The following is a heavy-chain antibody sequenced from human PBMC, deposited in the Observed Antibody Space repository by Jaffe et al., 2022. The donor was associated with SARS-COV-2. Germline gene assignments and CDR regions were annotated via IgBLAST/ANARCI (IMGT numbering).Heavy chain of an antibody. J-gene: IGHJ5*02. CDR3: ARLQWWFDP. D-gene: IGHD1-1*01. CDR2: IKQDGSEE. V-gene: IGHV3-7*03. Sequence: EVQLVESGGDLVQPGGSLRLSCAASGFTFNTYWMAWVRQAPGKGLEWVANIKQDGSEEYYVDSVKGRFTVSRDNAKNSLYLQMNSLRAEDTAVYYCARLQWWFDPWGQGTLVTVSS. CDR1: GFTFNTYW.